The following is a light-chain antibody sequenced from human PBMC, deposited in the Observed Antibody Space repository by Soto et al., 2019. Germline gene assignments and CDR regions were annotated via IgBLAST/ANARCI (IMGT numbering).Light chain of an antibody. Sequence: EIVLTQSPATLSLSPGERATLSCRASQSVRRYLAWYQQKPGQAPRLLIYDASNRATGIPARFSGSGSGTDFTLTISSLEPEDFAVYYCQQRGDWPRVTFGPGTKVDLK. CDR2: DAS. CDR1: QSVRRY. CDR3: QQRGDWPRVT. V-gene: IGKV3-11*01. J-gene: IGKJ3*01.